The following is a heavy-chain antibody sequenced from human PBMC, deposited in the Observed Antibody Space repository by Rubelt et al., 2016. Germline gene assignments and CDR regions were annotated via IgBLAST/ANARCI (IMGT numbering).Heavy chain of an antibody. J-gene: IGHJ4*02. CDR3: ARDSGYKDTAMDYCDY. D-gene: IGHD5-18*01. CDR1: GFTFSSYA. V-gene: IGHV3-23*01. Sequence: EVQLLESGGGLVQPGGSLRLSCAASGFTFSSYAMSWVRQAPGKGLEWVSAISGGGGSTYYADSVTGRFTISRDNSKHTRELQMNSLGAEDTAVDFCARDSGYKDTAMDYCDYWGQGTLVTVSS. CDR2: ISGGGGST.